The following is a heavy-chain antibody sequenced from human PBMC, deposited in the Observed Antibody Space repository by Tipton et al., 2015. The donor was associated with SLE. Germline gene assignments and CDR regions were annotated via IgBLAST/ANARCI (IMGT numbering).Heavy chain of an antibody. J-gene: IGHJ4*02. D-gene: IGHD6-13*01. V-gene: IGHV4-38-2*02. Sequence: TLSLTCNVSGHSITSDYSWGWIRQPPGKGLEWIANTYHTGITIHNPSLRSRVTISLDTSKNEFSLRLSSVTAADTAFCYCARRWDTSTWDYWGQGTLVSVSS. CDR2: TYHTGIT. CDR1: GHSITSDYS. CDR3: ARRWDTSTWDY.